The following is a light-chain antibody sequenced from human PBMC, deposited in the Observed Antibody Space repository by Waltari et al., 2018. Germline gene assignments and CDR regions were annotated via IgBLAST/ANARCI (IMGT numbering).Light chain of an antibody. CDR3: QAWDSSAAGV. CDR2: QDN. V-gene: IGLV3-1*01. CDR1: KLGDKY. J-gene: IGLJ1*01. Sequence: SYELTQPPSVSVSPGQTATISCSGDKLGDKYACWYQQKPGQSPVLVIYQDNRRPEGIPERFSGSNSGNTATLTISGTQAMDEADYYCQAWDSSAAGVFGTGTKVTVL.